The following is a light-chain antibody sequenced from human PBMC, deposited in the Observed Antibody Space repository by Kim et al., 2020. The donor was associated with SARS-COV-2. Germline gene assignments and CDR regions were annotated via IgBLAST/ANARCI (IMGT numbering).Light chain of an antibody. CDR3: HQYKNWPRT. CDR1: QSVSSN. CDR2: GAS. J-gene: IGKJ1*01. V-gene: IGKV3-15*01. Sequence: EIVMTQSPATLSVSPGERATLSCRASQSVSSNLVWYQQKPGQAPRLLIYGASTRVTGVPARFSGSGSGTEFTLTISSLQSEDFAVYYCHQYKNWPRTFGQGTKVDIK.